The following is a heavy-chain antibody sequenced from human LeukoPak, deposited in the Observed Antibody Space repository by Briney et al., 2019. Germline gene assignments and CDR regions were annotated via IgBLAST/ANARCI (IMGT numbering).Heavy chain of an antibody. CDR3: ARGPSSNYYYMDV. Sequence: ASVKVSCKASGYTFTSYYMHWVRQAPGQGLEWMGIINPSGGSTSYAQKFQGRVTMTRDTSTSTVYMELRSLRSDDTAVYYCARGPSSNYYYMDVWGKGTTVTVSS. J-gene: IGHJ6*03. CDR2: INPSGGST. D-gene: IGHD6-13*01. CDR1: GYTFTSYY. V-gene: IGHV1-46*01.